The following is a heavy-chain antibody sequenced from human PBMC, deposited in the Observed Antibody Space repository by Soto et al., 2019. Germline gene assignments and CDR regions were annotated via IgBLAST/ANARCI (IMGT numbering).Heavy chain of an antibody. Sequence: QVQLQESGPGLVKPSQTLSLTCTVSGGSINNGGYYWSWIRQHPGKGLEWIGYIFYSGSTYYNPSLKSRVTIYVDTAKNQFSRKLSSVTAADTAVYDWESDLRGGSYGMDVWGQGTTVTVSS. CDR2: IFYSGST. V-gene: IGHV4-31*03. J-gene: IGHJ6*02. CDR1: GGSINNGGYY. CDR3: ESDLRGGSYGMDV. D-gene: IGHD3-10*01.